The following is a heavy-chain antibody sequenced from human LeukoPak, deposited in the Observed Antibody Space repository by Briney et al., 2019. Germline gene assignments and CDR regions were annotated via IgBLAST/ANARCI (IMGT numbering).Heavy chain of an antibody. CDR2: INHSGST. CDR1: GGSFSGYY. Sequence: SETLSLTCAVYGGSFSGYYWSWIRQPPGKGLEWIGEINHSGSTNYNPSLKSRVTISVDTSKNQFSLKLSSVTAADTAVYYCARGMLRGPRGYCRSTSCPRGAFDIWGQGTMVTVSS. CDR3: ARGMLRGPRGYCRSTSCPRGAFDI. D-gene: IGHD2-2*01. J-gene: IGHJ3*02. V-gene: IGHV4-34*01.